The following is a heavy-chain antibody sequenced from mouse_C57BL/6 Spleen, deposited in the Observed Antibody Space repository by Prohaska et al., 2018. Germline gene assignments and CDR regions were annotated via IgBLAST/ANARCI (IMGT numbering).Heavy chain of an antibody. J-gene: IGHJ4*01. CDR3: ARYGNYYAMDD. V-gene: IGHV1-55*01. CDR2: IYSGRGST. CDR1: GYTFTSYW. D-gene: IGHD2-1*01. Sequence: QVQLQQPAAELVKPGASVKMSCKASGYTFTSYWITWVKQRPGQDLEWIGDIYSGRGSTNYNEKIKGRATMTVDTDTSTAYMQLSSLTSEDSAVYYCARYGNYYAMDDWGQGTSVTVSS.